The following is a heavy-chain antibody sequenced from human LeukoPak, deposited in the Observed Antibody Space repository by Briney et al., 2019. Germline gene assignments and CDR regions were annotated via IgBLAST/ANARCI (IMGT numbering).Heavy chain of an antibody. CDR2: IYYSGST. Sequence: SETPSLTCTLSLVSITIIYRSCSRQTPRKGLEWIGDIYYSGSTNYNPSLKSRVTISVDTSKNQFSLKLSSVTAADTAVYYCARHTDIAPLSSLKYWGRGTLVTVSS. CDR1: LVSITIIY. D-gene: IGHD6-13*01. V-gene: IGHV4-59*08. J-gene: IGHJ4*02. CDR3: ARHTDIAPLSSLKY.